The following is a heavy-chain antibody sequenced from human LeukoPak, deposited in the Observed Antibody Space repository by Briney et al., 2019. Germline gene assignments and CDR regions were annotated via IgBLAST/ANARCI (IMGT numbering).Heavy chain of an antibody. CDR3: ARFPGAYYYDSSGYNRGEVAFDI. CDR2: IYHSGST. V-gene: IGHV4-38-2*01. J-gene: IGHJ3*02. CDR1: GYSISSGYY. Sequence: PSETLSLTCAVSGYSISSGYYWGWIRQPPGKGLEWIGSIYHSGSTYYNPSLKSRVTISVDTSKNQFSLKLSSVTAADTPVYYCARFPGAYYYDSSGYNRGEVAFDIWGQGTMVTVSS. D-gene: IGHD3-22*01.